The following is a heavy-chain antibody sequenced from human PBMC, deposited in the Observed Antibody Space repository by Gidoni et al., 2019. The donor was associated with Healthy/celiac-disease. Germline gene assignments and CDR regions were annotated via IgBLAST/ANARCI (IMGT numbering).Heavy chain of an antibody. J-gene: IGHJ5*02. CDR2: ISAYNGNT. V-gene: IGHV1-18*01. D-gene: IGHD4-17*01. Sequence: QVQLVQSGAEVKKPGASVKVSCKASGYTFTSYGIRWVRQAPGQGLEWMGWISAYNGNTNNAQKLQGRVTMTTDTSTSTAYMELRSLRSDDTAVYYCARHRNGDYVDNWFDPWGQGTLVTVSS. CDR3: ARHRNGDYVDNWFDP. CDR1: GYTFTSYG.